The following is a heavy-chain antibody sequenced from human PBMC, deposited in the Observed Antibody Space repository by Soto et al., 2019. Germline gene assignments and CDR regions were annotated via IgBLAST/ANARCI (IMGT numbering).Heavy chain of an antibody. J-gene: IGHJ4*02. D-gene: IGHD3-22*01. Sequence: QVQLQESGPGLVKPSQTLSLTCTVSGASISSGDYYWTWIRQPPGKGLEWIGSIYYSGSTYYNPSLKSRVTRSVDTSNNQFSLKLSSVTAADTAVYYCARASYDSSTYYLDYWGQGTLVTVSS. CDR2: IYYSGST. V-gene: IGHV4-30-4*01. CDR3: ARASYDSSTYYLDY. CDR1: GASISSGDYY.